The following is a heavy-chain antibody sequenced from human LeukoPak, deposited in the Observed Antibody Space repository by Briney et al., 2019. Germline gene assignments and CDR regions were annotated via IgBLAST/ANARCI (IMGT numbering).Heavy chain of an antibody. Sequence: GGSLRLSCAASGFTFSSYGMHWVRQAPGKGLEWVAFIRYDGSNKYYADSVKGRFTISRDNSKNTLYLQMNSLRAEDTAVYYCARDRRTAMDPWYFDYWGQGTLVTVSS. D-gene: IGHD5-18*01. V-gene: IGHV3-30*02. J-gene: IGHJ4*02. CDR2: IRYDGSNK. CDR3: ARDRRTAMDPWYFDY. CDR1: GFTFSSYG.